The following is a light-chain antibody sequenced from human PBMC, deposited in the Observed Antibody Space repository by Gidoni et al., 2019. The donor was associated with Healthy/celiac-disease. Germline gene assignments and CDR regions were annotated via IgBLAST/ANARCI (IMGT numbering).Light chain of an antibody. CDR2: KAS. CDR3: QQYPWT. CDR1: QSISSW. J-gene: IGKJ1*01. Sequence: DIQMTQSPSTLSASVGDRVTITCRASQSISSWLAWYQQKPGKAPKLLIYKASSLESGGPSRFGCSGSGTEFTLTIRSLQPDDFATYYCQQYPWTFGQGTKVEIK. V-gene: IGKV1-5*03.